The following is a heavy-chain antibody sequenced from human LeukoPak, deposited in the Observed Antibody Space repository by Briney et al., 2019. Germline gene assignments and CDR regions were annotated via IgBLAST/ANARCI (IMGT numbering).Heavy chain of an antibody. J-gene: IGHJ4*02. Sequence: ASVKVSCKASGYTFTGYYMHWGRQAPGQGREGMGWINPNSGGTNYAQKFQGWVTMTRDTSISTAYMELSRLRSDDMAVYYCARATAVATMKAFDYWGQGTLVTVSS. D-gene: IGHD5-12*01. CDR2: INPNSGGT. CDR1: GYTFTGYY. V-gene: IGHV1-2*04. CDR3: ARATAVATMKAFDY.